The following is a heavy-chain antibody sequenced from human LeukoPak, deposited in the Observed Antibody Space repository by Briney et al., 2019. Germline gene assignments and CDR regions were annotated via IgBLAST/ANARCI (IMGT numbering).Heavy chain of an antibody. V-gene: IGHV3-33*08. CDR3: ARNSMVRGAGDGMDV. CDR2: IWYDGSNK. Sequence: GGSLRLSCAASGFTFTSFAMSWVRQAPGKGLEWVALIWYDGSNKFYADSVKGRFTISRDKSKNTLYLQMNSLRDEDTAVYYCARNSMVRGAGDGMDVWGQGTTVTVSS. J-gene: IGHJ6*02. CDR1: GFTFTSFA. D-gene: IGHD3-10*01.